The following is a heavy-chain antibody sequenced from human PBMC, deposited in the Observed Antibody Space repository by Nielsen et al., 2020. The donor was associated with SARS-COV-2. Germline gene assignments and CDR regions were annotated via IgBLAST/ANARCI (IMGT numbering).Heavy chain of an antibody. Sequence: LRLSCAVYGGSFSGYYWSWIRQHPGKGLEWIGYIYYSGSTYYNPSLKSRVTISVDTSKNQFSLKLSSVTAADTAVYYCARSGYSPDAFDIWGQGTMVTVSS. D-gene: IGHD3-3*01. CDR2: IYYSGST. CDR1: GGSFSGYY. CDR3: ARSGYSPDAFDI. J-gene: IGHJ3*02. V-gene: IGHV4-31*11.